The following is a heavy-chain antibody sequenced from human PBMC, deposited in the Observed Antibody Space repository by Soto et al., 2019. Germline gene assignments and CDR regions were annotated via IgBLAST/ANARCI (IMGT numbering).Heavy chain of an antibody. CDR2: IRSKANSYAT. D-gene: IGHD3-3*01. V-gene: IGHV3-73*01. J-gene: IGHJ6*03. Sequence: GGSLRLSCAASGFTFSGSAMHWVRQASGKGLEWVGRIRSKANSYATAYAASVKGRFTISRDDSKNTAYLQMNSLKTEDTAVYYCTRHWGGITIFPYYYMDVWGKGTTVTVSS. CDR3: TRHWGGITIFPYYYMDV. CDR1: GFTFSGSA.